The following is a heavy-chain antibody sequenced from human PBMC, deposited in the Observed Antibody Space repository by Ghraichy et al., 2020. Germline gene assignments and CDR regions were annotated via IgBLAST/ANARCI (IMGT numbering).Heavy chain of an antibody. CDR2: INHSGST. CDR1: GGSFSGYY. CDR3: ARAYYYGSGSPPGY. J-gene: IGHJ4*02. Sequence: SETLSLTCAVYGGSFSGYYWSWIRQPPGKGLEWIGEINHSGSTNYNPSLKSRVTISVDTFKNQFSLKLSSVTAADTAVYYCARAYYYGSGSPPGYWGQGTLVTVSS. V-gene: IGHV4-34*01. D-gene: IGHD3-10*01.